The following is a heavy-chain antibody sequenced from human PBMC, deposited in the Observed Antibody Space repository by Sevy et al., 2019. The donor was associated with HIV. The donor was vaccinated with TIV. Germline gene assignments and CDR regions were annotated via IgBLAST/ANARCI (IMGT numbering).Heavy chain of an antibody. V-gene: IGHV3-23*01. CDR3: AKDDKSENFVLNGMDAFDL. J-gene: IGHJ3*01. D-gene: IGHD1-26*01. Sequence: GGSLRLSCAASGFTFRFYTMSWARQAPGRGLEWVSAISGSGGSTFYADSVRGRFTISRDNSETVFLQMDSLRVEDTAVYYCAKDDKSENFVLNGMDAFDLWGPGTMVTVSS. CDR1: GFTFRFYT. CDR2: ISGSGGST.